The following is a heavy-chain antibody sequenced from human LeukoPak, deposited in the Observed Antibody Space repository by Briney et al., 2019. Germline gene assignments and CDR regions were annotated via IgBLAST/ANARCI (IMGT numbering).Heavy chain of an antibody. J-gene: IGHJ4*02. V-gene: IGHV4-38-2*02. CDR3: ARRKLWFGGAYYFDY. Sequence: SETLSLTCTVSGYSISSGYYWGWIRQPPGKGLEWIGETNHSGSTNYNPSLKSRVTISVDTSKNQFSLKLSSVTAADTAVYYCARRKLWFGGAYYFDYWGQGTLVTVSS. CDR2: TNHSGST. D-gene: IGHD3-10*01. CDR1: GYSISSGYY.